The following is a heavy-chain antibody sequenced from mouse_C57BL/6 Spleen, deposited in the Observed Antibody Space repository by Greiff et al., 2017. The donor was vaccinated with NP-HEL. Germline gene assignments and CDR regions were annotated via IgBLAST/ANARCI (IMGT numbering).Heavy chain of an antibody. CDR2: INPYNGGT. J-gene: IGHJ4*01. CDR1: GYTFTDYY. V-gene: IGHV1-19*01. Sequence: VQLQQSGPVLVKPGASVKMSCKASGYTFTDYYMNWVKQSHGKSLEWIGVINPYNGGTSYNQKFKGKATLTVDKSSSTAYMELNSLTSEDSAVYYCARQLGRSYAMDYWGQGTSVTVSS. D-gene: IGHD4-1*02. CDR3: ARQLGRSYAMDY.